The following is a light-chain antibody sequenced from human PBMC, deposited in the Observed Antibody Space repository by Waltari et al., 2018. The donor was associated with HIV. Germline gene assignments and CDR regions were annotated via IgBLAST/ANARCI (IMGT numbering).Light chain of an antibody. CDR3: LQDYNYPLT. CDR1: QGIRND. J-gene: IGKJ1*01. CDR2: TAS. V-gene: IGKV1-6*01. Sequence: AIQMTQSPSSLSASVGDRVTITCRAIQGIRNDLGWLQHNPGKAPKLLIYTASSLQSRVRSRFSGIGSCTDFTLTISNLQPEDFATYYCLQDYNYPLTFGQGTKVEIK.